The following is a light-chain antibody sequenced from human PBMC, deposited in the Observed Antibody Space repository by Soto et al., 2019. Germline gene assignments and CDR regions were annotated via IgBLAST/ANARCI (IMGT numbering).Light chain of an antibody. CDR2: GAS. CDR3: QQYGSSPRT. CDR1: QSVSGSY. J-gene: IGKJ1*01. Sequence: EIVLTQSPGTLSLSPGERATLSCRASQSVSGSYLAWYQQKPGQAPRLLIYGASSRATGIPDRFSGSGSGTDFTLIISRLEPEDFAVYYWQQYGSSPRTFGQGTKVEFK. V-gene: IGKV3-20*01.